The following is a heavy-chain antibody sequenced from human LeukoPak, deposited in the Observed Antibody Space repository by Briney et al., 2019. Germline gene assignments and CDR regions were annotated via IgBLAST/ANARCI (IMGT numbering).Heavy chain of an antibody. CDR2: INAGNGNT. Sequence: ASVKVSCKASGYTFTSYAMHWVRQAPGQRLEWMGWINAGNGNTKYSQKFQGRVTITRDTSASTAYMELSSLRSEDTAVYYCVRDLSDSSGYFDYWGQGTLVTVSS. V-gene: IGHV1-3*01. J-gene: IGHJ4*02. CDR3: VRDLSDSSGYFDY. CDR1: GYTFTSYA. D-gene: IGHD3-22*01.